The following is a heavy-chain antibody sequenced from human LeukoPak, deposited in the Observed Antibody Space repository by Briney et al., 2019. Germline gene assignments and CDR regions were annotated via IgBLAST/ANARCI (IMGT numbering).Heavy chain of an antibody. J-gene: IGHJ4*02. CDR2: INYSGST. CDR1: GGSISSYY. V-gene: IGHV4-59*01. Sequence: SETLSLTCTVSGGSISSYYWSWIRQPPGKGLEWIGYINYSGSTNYNPSLKSRVTISVDTSENQFSLKLSSVTAADTAVYYCARAGMGYYFDYWGQGTLVTVSS. CDR3: ARAGMGYYFDY. D-gene: IGHD6-13*01.